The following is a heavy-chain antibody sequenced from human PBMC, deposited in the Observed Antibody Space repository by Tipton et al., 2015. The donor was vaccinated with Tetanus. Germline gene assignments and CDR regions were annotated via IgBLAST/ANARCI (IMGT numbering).Heavy chain of an antibody. V-gene: IGHV4-61*01. Sequence: TLSLTCSVSVGSVSSGSYYWTWVRQPPGKGLEWIGYISYNGATNYNPSLKSRVTISVGTSKNQFSLQLTSVTAADTAVYYCARGRRPRPGYWGQGTLVTVSS. J-gene: IGHJ1*01. CDR3: ARGRRPRPGY. CDR1: VGSVSSGSYY. CDR2: ISYNGAT. D-gene: IGHD6-6*01.